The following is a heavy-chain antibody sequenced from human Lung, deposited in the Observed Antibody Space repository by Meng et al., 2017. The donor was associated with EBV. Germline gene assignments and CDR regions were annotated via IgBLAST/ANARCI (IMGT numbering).Heavy chain of an antibody. J-gene: IGHJ4*02. V-gene: IGHV3-11*01. CDR3: ARGSLPDF. Sequence: QVQLVESGGGLVKPGGSLRLSCAASGFTFSGFYMSWFRQAPGKGLEWISCISISGETVHYADSVKGRFTISRDTAKKSLYLQMNSLRVEGTAVYYCARGSLPDFWGQGTLVTVSS. CDR2: ISISGETV. CDR1: GFTFSGFY.